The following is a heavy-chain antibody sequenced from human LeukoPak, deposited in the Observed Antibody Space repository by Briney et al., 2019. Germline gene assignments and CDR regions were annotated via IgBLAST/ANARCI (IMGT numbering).Heavy chain of an antibody. J-gene: IGHJ4*02. D-gene: IGHD5-18*01. CDR2: IYYSGST. Sequence: SETLSLTCTVSGGSISSGDYYWSWIRQPPGKGLEWIGYIYYSGSTYYNPSHKSRVTISVDTSKNQFSLKLSSVTAADTAVYYCAREPRRDSYGYIGVDYWGQGTLVTVSS. CDR3: AREPRRDSYGYIGVDY. V-gene: IGHV4-30-4*01. CDR1: GGSISSGDYY.